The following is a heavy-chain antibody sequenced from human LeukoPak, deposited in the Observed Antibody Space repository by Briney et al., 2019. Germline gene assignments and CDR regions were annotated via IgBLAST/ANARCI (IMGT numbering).Heavy chain of an antibody. J-gene: IGHJ3*02. D-gene: IGHD2-15*01. CDR2: INPNSGGT. V-gene: IGHV1-2*06. CDR1: GYTFTGYY. CDR3: ARGRIGLHGAFDI. Sequence: ASVKVSCKASGYTFTGYYMHWVRQAPGQGLEWMGRINPNSGGTNYAQKFQGRVTMTRDTSISTAYMELSRLRSDDTAVYYCARGRIGLHGAFDIWGQGTVVPVSS.